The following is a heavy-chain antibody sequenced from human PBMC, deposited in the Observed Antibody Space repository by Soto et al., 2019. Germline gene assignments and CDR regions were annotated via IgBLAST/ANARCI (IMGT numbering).Heavy chain of an antibody. Sequence: EVQLVESGGGLVQPGGSLRLSCVASGFTFSTDSMNWVRQAPGKGLEWVAHISTSGATRYYADSVKGRFTISRDNAKTSLYLQMASLRNEDTAVYSCARFFGRGFDYWGQGTLVTVSS. D-gene: IGHD3-10*01. J-gene: IGHJ4*02. CDR2: ISTSGATR. V-gene: IGHV3-48*02. CDR3: ARFFGRGFDY. CDR1: GFTFSTDS.